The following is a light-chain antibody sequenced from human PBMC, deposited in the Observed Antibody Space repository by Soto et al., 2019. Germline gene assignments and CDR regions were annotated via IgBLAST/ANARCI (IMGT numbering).Light chain of an antibody. CDR1: QSVTSSY. J-gene: IGKJ3*01. Sequence: PGEGATLSCRASQSVTSSYLAWYQQKPGQAPRLLIYGASSRATGIPDRFSGSGSGTDFTLTISRLEPEDFEVYYCQQYGSSPFTFGPGTKVDIK. CDR3: QQYGSSPFT. V-gene: IGKV3-20*01. CDR2: GAS.